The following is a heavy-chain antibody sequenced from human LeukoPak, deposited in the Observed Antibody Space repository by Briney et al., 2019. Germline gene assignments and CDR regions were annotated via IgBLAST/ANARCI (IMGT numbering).Heavy chain of an antibody. D-gene: IGHD3-9*01. CDR3: ALGLVTDY. V-gene: IGHV3-66*01. J-gene: IGHJ4*02. Sequence: GGSLRLSCAASGFSVSSNFMSWVRQAPGKGLEWVSVIYSGGSTYYADSVKGRFTISRDNSKNTLYLQMNSLRVEDTAVYYCALGLVTDYWGQGTLVTVSS. CDR2: IYSGGST. CDR1: GFSVSSNF.